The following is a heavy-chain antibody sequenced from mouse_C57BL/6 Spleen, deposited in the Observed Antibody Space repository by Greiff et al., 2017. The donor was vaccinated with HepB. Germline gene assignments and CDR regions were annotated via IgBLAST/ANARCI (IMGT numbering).Heavy chain of an antibody. Sequence: EVQLQQSGPELVKPGASVKISCKASGYTFTDYYMNWVKQSHGKSLEWIGDINPNNGGTSYNQKFKGKATLTVDKSSSTAYMELRSLTSEDSAVYYWARNWVFDYWGQGTTLTVAS. CDR3: ARNWVFDY. D-gene: IGHD4-1*01. V-gene: IGHV1-26*01. CDR2: INPNNGGT. CDR1: GYTFTDYY. J-gene: IGHJ2*01.